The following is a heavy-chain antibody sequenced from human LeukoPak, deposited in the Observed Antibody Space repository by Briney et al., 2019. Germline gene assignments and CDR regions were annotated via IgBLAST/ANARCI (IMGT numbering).Heavy chain of an antibody. Sequence: ASVKVSCKASGYTFTSYDINWVRQATGQGLEWMGWMNPNSGNTGYAQKFQGRVTMTRNTSISTAYMELSSLRSEDTAVYYCARDVARLVGYCSGGSCYGWFDPWGQGTLVTVSS. CDR3: ARDVARLVGYCSGGSCYGWFDP. D-gene: IGHD2-15*01. V-gene: IGHV1-8*01. CDR1: GYTFTSYD. CDR2: MNPNSGNT. J-gene: IGHJ5*02.